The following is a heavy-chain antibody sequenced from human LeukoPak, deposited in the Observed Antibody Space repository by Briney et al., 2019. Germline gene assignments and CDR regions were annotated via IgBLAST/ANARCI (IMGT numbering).Heavy chain of an antibody. V-gene: IGHV3-21*01. CDR3: ARVPAALAVYFDY. D-gene: IGHD2-2*01. Sequence: GGSLRLSCAASGFTFSSYSMNWVGQAPGKGLEWVSSISSSSSYIYYADSVKGRFTISRDNAKNSLYLQMNSLRAEDTAVYYCARVPAALAVYFDYWGQGTLVTVSS. CDR2: ISSSSSYI. CDR1: GFTFSSYS. J-gene: IGHJ4*02.